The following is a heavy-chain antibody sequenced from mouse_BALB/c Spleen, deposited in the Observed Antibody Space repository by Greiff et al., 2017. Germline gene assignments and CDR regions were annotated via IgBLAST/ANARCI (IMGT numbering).Heavy chain of an antibody. D-gene: IGHD2-14*01. CDR1: GFNIKDYY. V-gene: IGHV14-4*02. Sequence: EVQLQQSGAELVRSGASVKLSCTASGFNIKDYYMHWVKQRPEQGLEWIGWIDPENGDTEYAPKFQGKATMTADTSSNTAYLQLSSLTSEDTAVYCCNGAYYRSDYYAMDYWGQGTSVTVSS. J-gene: IGHJ4*01. CDR2: IDPENGDT. CDR3: NGAYYRSDYYAMDY.